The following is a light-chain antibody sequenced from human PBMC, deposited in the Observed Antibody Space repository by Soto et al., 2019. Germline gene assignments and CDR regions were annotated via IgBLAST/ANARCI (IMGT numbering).Light chain of an antibody. Sequence: QSALTQPASVSGSPGQSITISCTGTSSDVGGYNYVSWYQQHPGKAPKLMIYDVSNRPSGVSNRFSGSKSGNTASLTISGLQAEDEADYYCSSYTGSRILVFGGGTKLTVL. CDR1: SSDVGGYNY. CDR3: SSYTGSRILV. CDR2: DVS. V-gene: IGLV2-14*01. J-gene: IGLJ2*01.